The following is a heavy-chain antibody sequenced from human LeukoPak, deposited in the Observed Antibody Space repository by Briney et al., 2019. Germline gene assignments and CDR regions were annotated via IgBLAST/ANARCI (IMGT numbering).Heavy chain of an antibody. D-gene: IGHD2-15*01. CDR2: ISYDGTNK. CDR1: GFTFSSYA. J-gene: IGHJ3*02. CDR3: ARDIVGGAYDI. Sequence: PGESLRLSCAASGFTFSSYAMHWVRQAPGKGLEWVAVISYDGTNKNYADSVKGRFTISRDNSKNTLYLQMNSLRTEDTAVYYCARDIVGGAYDIWGQGTMVTVSS. V-gene: IGHV3-30-3*01.